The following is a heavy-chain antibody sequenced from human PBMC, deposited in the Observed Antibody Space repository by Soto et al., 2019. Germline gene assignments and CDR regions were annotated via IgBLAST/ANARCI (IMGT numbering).Heavy chain of an antibody. J-gene: IGHJ4*02. CDR2: LYYNVGT. CDR3: ASIPSRHWVDY. D-gene: IGHD2-21*01. CDR1: GSSISRSGYY. Sequence: SETLSLTCTVSGSSISRSGYYWGWIRQPPGRGLEWIGSLYYNVGTYYNPSLKSRVTISADTSANQFSLMVNSVTAADTAIYYCASIPSRHWVDYWGQGTLVTVSS. V-gene: IGHV4-39*01.